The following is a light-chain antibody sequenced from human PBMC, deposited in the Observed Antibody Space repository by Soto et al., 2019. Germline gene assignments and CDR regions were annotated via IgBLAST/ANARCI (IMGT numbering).Light chain of an antibody. CDR2: TTN. V-gene: IGLV7-43*01. CDR3: LLYYGGAQLV. J-gene: IGLJ3*02. Sequence: QAVVTQEPSLTVSPGGTVTLTCASSTGAVTSGNYPSWFQQRPGQAPRTLIYTTNSKHSWTPARFSGSLLGDKAALTLSGVLPEDEADYYCLLYYGGAQLVFGGGTKVTVL. CDR1: TGAVTSGNY.